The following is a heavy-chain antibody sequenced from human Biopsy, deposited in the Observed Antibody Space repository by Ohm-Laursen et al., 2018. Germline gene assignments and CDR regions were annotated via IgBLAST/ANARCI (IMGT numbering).Heavy chain of an antibody. J-gene: IGHJ1*01. CDR1: GGSISDDY. Sequence: PGTLSLTCTVSGGSISDDYWNWIRQPPGKGLEWIGHISHTGYTSYKSSLKSRVTISLDTSRKHFSLRLTSLAAADTAVYYCARGSNEYGGLYFPHWGQGTLVTVSS. D-gene: IGHD4-23*01. CDR2: ISHTGYT. CDR3: ARGSNEYGGLYFPH. V-gene: IGHV4-59*08.